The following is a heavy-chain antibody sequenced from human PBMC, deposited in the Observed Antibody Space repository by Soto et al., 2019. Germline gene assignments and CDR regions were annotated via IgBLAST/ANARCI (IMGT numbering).Heavy chain of an antibody. D-gene: IGHD2-2*01. CDR1: GLTFSSYS. CDR3: AREYFISTSCLNWFDP. CDR2: ISSSSSTI. J-gene: IGHJ5*02. Sequence: EVQLVESGGGLVQPGGSLRLSCAASGLTFSSYSMNWVRQAPGKGLEWVSYISSSSSTIYYADSVKGRFTISRDNAKNSLYLQMNSLRSEDTAVYYCAREYFISTSCLNWFDPWCQGTLVTVSS. V-gene: IGHV3-48*01.